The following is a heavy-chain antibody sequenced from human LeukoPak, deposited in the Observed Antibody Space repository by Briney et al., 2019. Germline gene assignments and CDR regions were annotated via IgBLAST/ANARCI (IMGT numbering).Heavy chain of an antibody. CDR2: IWYDGSNK. CDR3: ARDLYCSSTSCPLGY. J-gene: IGHJ4*02. CDR1: GFTFSSYG. Sequence: GGPLRLSCAASGFTFSSYGMHWVRQAPGKGLEWVAVIWYDGSNKYYADSVKGRFTISRDNSKNTLYLQMNSLRAEDTAVYYCARDLYCSSTSCPLGYWGQGTLVTVSS. V-gene: IGHV3-33*01. D-gene: IGHD2-2*01.